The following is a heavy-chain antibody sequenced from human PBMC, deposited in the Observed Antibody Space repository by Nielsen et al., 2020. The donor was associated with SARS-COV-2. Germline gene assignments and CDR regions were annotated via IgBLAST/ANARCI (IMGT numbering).Heavy chain of an antibody. CDR1: GFTFSSHA. D-gene: IGHD1-26*01. Sequence: GESLKISCAASGFTFSSHAMTWVRQAPGKGLEWVSAISGSGGSTYYADADSVKGRFTISRDKSKNTLYVLMNSLRAEDTAVYYCVRDTGAWDFDYWGQGTLITVSS. CDR3: VRDTGAWDFDY. V-gene: IGHV3-23*01. J-gene: IGHJ4*02. CDR2: ISGSGGST.